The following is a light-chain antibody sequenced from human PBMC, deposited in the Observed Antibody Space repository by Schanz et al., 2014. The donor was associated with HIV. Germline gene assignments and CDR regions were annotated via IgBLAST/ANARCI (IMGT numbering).Light chain of an antibody. CDR1: TTDVGAYKY. J-gene: IGLJ2*01. Sequence: QSALTQPPSASGSPGQSVTVSCTGDTTDVGAYKYVSWYQQHPGKAPKLIIYEDTKRPSAVPDRFSGSRSGDTASLTISGLQAEDEAAYYCCSYAGSSTLDVVFGGGTKVTVL. CDR3: CSYAGSSTLDVV. V-gene: IGLV2-8*01. CDR2: EDT.